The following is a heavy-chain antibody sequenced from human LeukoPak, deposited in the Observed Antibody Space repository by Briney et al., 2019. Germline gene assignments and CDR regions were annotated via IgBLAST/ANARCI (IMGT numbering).Heavy chain of an antibody. CDR3: ARDRNSSSLPRINDAFDI. CDR1: GGSISSRSYY. D-gene: IGHD6-6*01. V-gene: IGHV4-39*07. CDR2: IYYSGST. J-gene: IGHJ3*02. Sequence: PSETLSLTCTVSGGSISSRSYYWGWIRQPPGTGLEWIGSIYYSGSTYYNPSLKSRVTISVDTSKNQFSLKLSSVTAADTAVYYCARDRNSSSLPRINDAFDIWGQGTMVTVSS.